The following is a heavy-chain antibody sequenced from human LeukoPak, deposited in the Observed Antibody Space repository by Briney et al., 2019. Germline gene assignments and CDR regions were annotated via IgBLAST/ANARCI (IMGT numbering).Heavy chain of an antibody. V-gene: IGHV5-51*01. CDR3: ARQQQGIAAAGWFDP. J-gene: IGHJ5*02. Sequence: GESLKISCKASGYRITSYWIGWVRRMPGKGLEWMGIIYPGDSETRYSPSFQGQVTISVDKSISTAYLQWSSLKASDTAMYYCARQQQGIAAAGWFDPWGQGTLVTVSS. CDR1: GYRITSYW. D-gene: IGHD6-13*01. CDR2: IYPGDSET.